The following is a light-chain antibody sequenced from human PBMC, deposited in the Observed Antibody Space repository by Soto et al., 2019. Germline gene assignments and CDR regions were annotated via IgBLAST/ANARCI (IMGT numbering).Light chain of an antibody. CDR3: QQRSNWPPIT. V-gene: IGKV3-11*01. Sequence: EVVLTQFPATLSLSPGDRAALSCKASQSVHNFLAWYQQRLGQAPRLLIYGASNRAAGIPDRFSGSGSGTDFTLTINSLEPEDFAVYYCQQRSNWPPITFGQGTRLDIK. CDR1: QSVHNF. J-gene: IGKJ5*01. CDR2: GAS.